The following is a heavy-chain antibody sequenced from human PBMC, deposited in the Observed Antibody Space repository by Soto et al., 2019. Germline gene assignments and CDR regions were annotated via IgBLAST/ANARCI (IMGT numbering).Heavy chain of an antibody. D-gene: IGHD3-16*02. Sequence: KASGYTFTSYAMHWVRQAPGQRLEWMGWINAGNGNTKYSQKFQGRVTITRDTSASTAYMELSSLRSEDTAVYYCARDSESYDYVWGSYRYTVPYGMDVWGQGATVTVSS. CDR3: ARDSESYDYVWGSYRYTVPYGMDV. CDR1: GYTFTSYA. V-gene: IGHV1-3*01. CDR2: INAGNGNT. J-gene: IGHJ6*02.